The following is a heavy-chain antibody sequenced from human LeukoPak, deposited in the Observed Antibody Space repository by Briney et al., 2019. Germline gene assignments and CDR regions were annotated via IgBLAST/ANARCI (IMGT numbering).Heavy chain of an antibody. CDR1: GFTFSTFA. V-gene: IGHV3-48*03. J-gene: IGHJ6*04. CDR3: AELGITMIGGV. CDR2: ISSSGSTI. D-gene: IGHD3-10*02. Sequence: GGSLRLSCAASGFTFSTFAMIWVRQPPGKGLEWVSYISSSGSTIYYADSVKGRFTISRDNAKNSLYLQMNSLRAEDTAVYYCAELGITMIGGVWGKGTTVTISS.